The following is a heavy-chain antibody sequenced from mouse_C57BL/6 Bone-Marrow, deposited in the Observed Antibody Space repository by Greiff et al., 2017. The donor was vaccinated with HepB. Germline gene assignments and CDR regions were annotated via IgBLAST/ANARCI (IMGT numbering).Heavy chain of an antibody. D-gene: IGHD3-3*01. Sequence: EVHLVESGGDLVKPGGSLKLSCAASGFTFSSYGMSWVRQTPDKRLEWVATISSGGSYTYYPDSVKGRFTISRDNAKNTLDLQMSSLKSEDTAMYYCARRGHYYAMDYWGQGTSVTVSS. CDR2: ISSGGSYT. CDR1: GFTFSSYG. CDR3: ARRGHYYAMDY. V-gene: IGHV5-6*01. J-gene: IGHJ4*01.